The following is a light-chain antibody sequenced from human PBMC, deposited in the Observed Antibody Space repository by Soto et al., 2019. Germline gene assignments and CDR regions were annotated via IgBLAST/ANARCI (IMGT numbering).Light chain of an antibody. J-gene: IGKJ5*01. Sequence: AIQLTQSPSSLSASVGDRVTITCRASQGVSSSLAWYQQKPGTAPKLLIYDASDLETGVPSRFSGSGSRTDLTLTISSLQPEDFATYYCQRFNNYPLTFGQGTRLEIK. CDR2: DAS. CDR1: QGVSSS. CDR3: QRFNNYPLT. V-gene: IGKV1D-13*01.